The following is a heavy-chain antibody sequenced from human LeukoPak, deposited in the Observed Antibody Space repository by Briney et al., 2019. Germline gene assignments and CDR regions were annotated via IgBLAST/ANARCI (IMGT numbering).Heavy chain of an antibody. CDR1: GGSISSSNW. D-gene: IGHD3-22*01. Sequence: SETLSLTCAVSGGSISSSNWWSWVRQPPGKGLEWIGETYHSGSTNYNPSLKSRVTISVDKSKNQFSLKLSSVTAADTAVYYCARAEWGSGYIPTDYWGQGTLVTVSS. J-gene: IGHJ4*02. V-gene: IGHV4-4*02. CDR3: ARAEWGSGYIPTDY. CDR2: TYHSGST.